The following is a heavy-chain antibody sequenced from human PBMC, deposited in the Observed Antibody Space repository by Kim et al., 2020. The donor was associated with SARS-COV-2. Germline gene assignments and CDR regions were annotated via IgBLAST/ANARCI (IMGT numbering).Heavy chain of an antibody. Sequence: SQTLSLTCDISGDSVSSNSAAWNWVRQSPSRGLEWLGRAYYRSKWYIDYALSVKSRITINPDTSKNQFSLQLNSVTPEDTAVYYCAGGSQTGSCFDYWGQGTLVTVSS. CDR1: GDSVSSNSAA. J-gene: IGHJ4*02. CDR3: AGGSQTGSCFDY. D-gene: IGHD6-13*01. V-gene: IGHV6-1*01. CDR2: AYYRSKWYI.